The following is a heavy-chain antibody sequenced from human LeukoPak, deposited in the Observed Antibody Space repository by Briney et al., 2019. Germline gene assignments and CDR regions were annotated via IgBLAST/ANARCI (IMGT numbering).Heavy chain of an antibody. CDR2: IIPIFGTA. CDR3: AISGLAQPVGLWDY. Sequence: GSSVKVSCKXSGGTFSSNAISWVRQAPGQGLEWMGRIIPIFGTANYAQKFQGRVTITTDESTSTAYMELSSLRSEDTAVYYCAISGLAQPVGLWDYWGQGTLVTVSS. CDR1: GGTFSSNA. J-gene: IGHJ4*02. V-gene: IGHV1-69*05. D-gene: IGHD3/OR15-3a*01.